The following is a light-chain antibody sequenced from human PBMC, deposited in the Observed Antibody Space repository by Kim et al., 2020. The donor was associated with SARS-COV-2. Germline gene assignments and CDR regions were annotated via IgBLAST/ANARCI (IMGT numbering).Light chain of an antibody. Sequence: QLVLTQPPSASASLGASVTLTCTLSSGHSNYKVDRCQQRPGKGPHFVMRVGTGGIVGSKGDGIPDRFSVLGSGLNRYLTIRNIQEEDESDCHCGSDHGSGSNFVYVFGSGTKVTVL. J-gene: IGLJ6*01. CDR2: VGTGGIVG. CDR1: SGHSNYK. V-gene: IGLV9-49*01. CDR3: GSDHGSGSNFVYV.